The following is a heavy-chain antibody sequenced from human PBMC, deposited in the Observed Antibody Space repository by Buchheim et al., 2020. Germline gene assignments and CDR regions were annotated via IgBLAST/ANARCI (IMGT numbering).Heavy chain of an antibody. D-gene: IGHD1-26*01. CDR1: GFTFSDYW. J-gene: IGHJ4*02. Sequence: EVQLVESGGGLVQPGGSLRLSCAASGFTFSDYWMTWVRQAPGKGLEWVANINRDGSEKNYVDSVKGRFTISRDNAKISLTLQMNSLRAEDTAVYYCAREGREQPIDYWGQGTL. CDR3: AREGREQPIDY. CDR2: INRDGSEK. V-gene: IGHV3-7*01.